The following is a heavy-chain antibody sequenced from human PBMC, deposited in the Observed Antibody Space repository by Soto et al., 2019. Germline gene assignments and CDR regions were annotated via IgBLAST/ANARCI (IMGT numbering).Heavy chain of an antibody. CDR3: ARQAAYCGGDCYSAYFDY. CDR1: GGTFSSYA. V-gene: IGHV1-69*01. CDR2: IIPIFGTA. D-gene: IGHD2-21*02. Sequence: QVQLVQSGAEVKKPGSSVKVSCKASGGTFSSYAISWVRQAPGQGLEWMGGIIPIFGTANYAQKFQGRVTSTAHESTSTSYMELSSRRSEDTALYYCARQAAYCGGDCYSAYFDYWGQGTLVTVSS. J-gene: IGHJ4*02.